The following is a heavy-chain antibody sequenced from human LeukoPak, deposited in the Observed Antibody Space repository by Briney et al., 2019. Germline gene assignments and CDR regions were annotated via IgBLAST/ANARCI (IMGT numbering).Heavy chain of an antibody. D-gene: IGHD2-2*02. J-gene: IGHJ5*02. Sequence: SETLSLTCAVSGYSISSGYYWGWIRQPPGKGLEWIGYIYYSGSTNYNPSLKSRVTISVDTSKNQFSLKLSSVTAADTAVYYCARDGCSSTSCYTMGWFDPWGQGTLVTVSS. CDR3: ARDGCSSTSCYTMGWFDP. CDR2: IYYSGST. V-gene: IGHV4-61*01. CDR1: GYSISSGYY.